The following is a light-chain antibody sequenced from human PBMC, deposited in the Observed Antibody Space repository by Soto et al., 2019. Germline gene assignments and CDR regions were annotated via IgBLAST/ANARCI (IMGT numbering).Light chain of an antibody. CDR1: QSVSSY. Sequence: EIVLTQSPATLSLSPGERATLSCRASQSVSSYLAWYQQKPGQAPRLLIYDASNRATGIPARFSGSGSGTDFTLTISSLEPEDFAVYYCQQRSNGRRGITFGQGTRLEIK. CDR3: QQRSNGRRGIT. V-gene: IGKV3-11*01. J-gene: IGKJ5*01. CDR2: DAS.